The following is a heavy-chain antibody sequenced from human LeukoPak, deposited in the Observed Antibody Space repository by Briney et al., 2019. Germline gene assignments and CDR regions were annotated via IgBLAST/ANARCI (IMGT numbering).Heavy chain of an antibody. CDR2: IWNDGSHE. CDR3: AKRDAKISGSDSFDI. J-gene: IGHJ3*02. CDR1: GFTFSKYG. V-gene: IGHV3-33*06. D-gene: IGHD3-10*01. Sequence: GGSLRLSCAGSGFTFSKYGMHWVRQAPGKALEWVAVIWNDGSHENYADSVKGRFTISRDNSENTLYLQMSSLRAEDTAMYFCAKRDAKISGSDSFDIWGQGSMVTVSS.